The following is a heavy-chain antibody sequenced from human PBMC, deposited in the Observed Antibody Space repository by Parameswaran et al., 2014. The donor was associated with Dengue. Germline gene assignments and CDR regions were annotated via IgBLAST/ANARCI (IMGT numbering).Heavy chain of an antibody. Sequence: RWIRQPPGKGLEWVSGISGSGVGTYYADSVKGRFTISRDTSKNTLYVQMNSLRADDTAVYYCAKVILVAGTPYFDYWGQGTLVTVSS. D-gene: IGHD6-19*01. V-gene: IGHV3-23*01. J-gene: IGHJ4*02. CDR3: AKVILVAGTPYFDY. CDR2: ISGSGVGT.